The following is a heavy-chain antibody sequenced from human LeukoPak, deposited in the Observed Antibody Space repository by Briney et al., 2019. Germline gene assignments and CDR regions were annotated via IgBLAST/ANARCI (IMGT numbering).Heavy chain of an antibody. CDR3: ARGKSDSSGYDYTLDY. Sequence: GGSLRLSCAASGFTFSRYAIHWVRQAPGKGLEWVALFSYDGSAKHYAGSVKGRFTVSRDDSKNTLYLQMNSPRAEDTAVYYCARGKSDSSGYDYTLDYWGQGTLVTVSS. J-gene: IGHJ4*02. CDR2: FSYDGSAK. V-gene: IGHV3-30*01. CDR1: GFTFSRYA. D-gene: IGHD5-12*01.